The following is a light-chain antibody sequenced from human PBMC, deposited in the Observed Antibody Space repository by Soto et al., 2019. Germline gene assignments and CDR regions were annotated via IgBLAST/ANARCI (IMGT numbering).Light chain of an antibody. Sequence: DAVLTQSPLSLPVTLGQPASISCRSSQGLVYIDGNTYLNWFHQRPGQSPRRLIYNVSYRDSGVTDRFSGSGSGTDFTLKISRVEAEDVGVYYCMQGTHWPWTFGQGTKVEIK. CDR1: QGLVYIDGNTY. J-gene: IGKJ1*01. V-gene: IGKV2-30*01. CDR2: NVS. CDR3: MQGTHWPWT.